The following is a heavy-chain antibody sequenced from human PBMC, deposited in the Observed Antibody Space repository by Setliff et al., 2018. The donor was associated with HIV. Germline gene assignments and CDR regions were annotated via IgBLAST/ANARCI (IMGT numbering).Heavy chain of an antibody. V-gene: IGHV3-23*01. D-gene: IGHD6-19*01. Sequence: LRLSCAASGFTLSTNAMNWVRQAPGKGLEWVSGISAGGGSTYYADSVKGRFTISRDNSKNTLYMQMNNLRAEDTAVYYCAKRGYVSAWYDEPVQFYQHMDVWGKGTTVTVSS. CDR3: AKRGYVSAWYDEPVQFYQHMDV. J-gene: IGHJ6*03. CDR2: ISAGGGST. CDR1: GFTLSTNA.